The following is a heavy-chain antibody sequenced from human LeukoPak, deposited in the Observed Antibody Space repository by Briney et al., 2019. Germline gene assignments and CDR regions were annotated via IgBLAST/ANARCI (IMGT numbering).Heavy chain of an antibody. J-gene: IGHJ4*02. CDR1: GFTFSSYS. D-gene: IGHD2-21*01. CDR2: ISSSSSYI. Sequence: KLGGSLRLSCAASGFTFSSYSMSWVRQAPGKGLEWVSSISSSSSYIYYADSAKGRFTISRDNAKNSLYLQMNSLRAEDTAVYYCARNGGGLDYWGQGTLVTVSS. CDR3: ARNGGGLDY. V-gene: IGHV3-21*01.